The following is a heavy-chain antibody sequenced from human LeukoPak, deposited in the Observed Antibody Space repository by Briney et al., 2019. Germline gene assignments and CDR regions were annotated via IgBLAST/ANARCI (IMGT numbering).Heavy chain of an antibody. CDR3: ARDLWDSSGSWVDDAFDI. D-gene: IGHD6-19*01. J-gene: IGHJ3*02. CDR1: GFTFSSYS. CDR2: ISSSSSYI. V-gene: IGHV3-21*01. Sequence: WGSLRLSCAASGFTFSSYSMNWVRQAPGKGLEWVSSISSSSSYIYYADSVKGRFTISRDNAKNSLYLQMNSLRAEDTAVYYCARDLWDSSGSWVDDAFDIWGQGTMVTVSS.